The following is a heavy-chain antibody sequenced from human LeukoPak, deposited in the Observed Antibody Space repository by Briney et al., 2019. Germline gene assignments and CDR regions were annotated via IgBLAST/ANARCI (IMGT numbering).Heavy chain of an antibody. CDR2: IKQDGSER. J-gene: IGHJ4*02. CDR3: ATRAYCGGDSYSYDH. Sequence: GGSLRLSCAASGVTFSSFWMSWVRQAPGKGLEWVANIKQDGSERYYVDSVKGRFTISRDNAKNSLYLQMISLRAEDTAVYYCATRAYCGGDSYSYDHWGQGTLVTVSS. V-gene: IGHV3-7*01. CDR1: GVTFSSFW. D-gene: IGHD2-21*02.